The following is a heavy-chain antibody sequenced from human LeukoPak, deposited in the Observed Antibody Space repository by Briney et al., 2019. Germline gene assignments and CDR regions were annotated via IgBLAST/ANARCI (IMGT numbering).Heavy chain of an antibody. V-gene: IGHV4-38-2*01. J-gene: IGHJ4*02. CDR1: GYSISSGYY. CDR2: IYHSGST. D-gene: IGHD4-17*01. Sequence: PSETLSLTCAVSGYSISSGYYWGWIRQPPGKGLEWIGSIYHSGSTYYNSSLKSRVTISVDTSKNQFSLKLSSVTAADTAVYYCARVRRLGYGDYADFDYWGQGTLVTVSS. CDR3: ARVRRLGYGDYADFDY.